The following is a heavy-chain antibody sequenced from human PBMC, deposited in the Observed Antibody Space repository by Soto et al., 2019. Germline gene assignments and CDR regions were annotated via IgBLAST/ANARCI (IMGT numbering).Heavy chain of an antibody. J-gene: IGHJ6*02. CDR1: GYTFTSYG. Sequence: QVQLVQSGAEVKKPGASVKVSCKASGYTFTSYGISWVRQAPGQGLEWMGWISAYNGNTNYAQKLQGRVTMTTDTSTSKGYMELRSLRSDDTAVYYCARGRWETSELSYYYYGMDVWGQGTTVTVSS. CDR3: ARGRWETSELSYYYYGMDV. CDR2: ISAYNGNT. D-gene: IGHD2-2*01. V-gene: IGHV1-18*01.